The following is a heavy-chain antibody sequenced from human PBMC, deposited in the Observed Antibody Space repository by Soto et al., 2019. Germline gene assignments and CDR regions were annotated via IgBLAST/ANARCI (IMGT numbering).Heavy chain of an antibody. J-gene: IGHJ6*02. D-gene: IGHD3-10*01. CDR3: ARAVWFGELLYYYYYGMDV. Sequence: QVQLVQSGAEVKKPGSSVKVSCKASGGTFSSYAISWVRQAPGQGLEWMGGIIPIFGTANYAQKFQGRVTITADESTSTAYMELSSLRSEDTAVYYCARAVWFGELLYYYYYGMDVWAQGTTVTVSS. CDR2: IIPIFGTA. V-gene: IGHV1-69*01. CDR1: GGTFSSYA.